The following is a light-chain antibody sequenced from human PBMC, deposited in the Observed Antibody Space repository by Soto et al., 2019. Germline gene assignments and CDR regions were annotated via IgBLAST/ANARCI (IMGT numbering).Light chain of an antibody. CDR3: QQYGSSLFT. CDR2: GAS. CDR1: QSVSSGY. J-gene: IGKJ2*01. Sequence: EIVLTQSPGTLSLSPGERATLSCRASQSVSSGYLAWYQQKPGQAPRLLIYGASSRATGIPDRFSGSGSGTDFTLTISRLEPEDCAVYYCQQYGSSLFTFGQGNKLEIK. V-gene: IGKV3-20*01.